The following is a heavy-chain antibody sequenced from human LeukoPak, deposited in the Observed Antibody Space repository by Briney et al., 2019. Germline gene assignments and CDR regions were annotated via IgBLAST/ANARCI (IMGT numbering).Heavy chain of an antibody. J-gene: IGHJ6*03. V-gene: IGHV3-74*01. Sequence: GGSLRLSCAASGFTFSSSWMHWVRQAPGKGLVWVSRITRDGSSTTYADSVKGRFTTSRDNAKDTPYLQMDSLRDDDTAVYYCARDPGYESWSPFWGGMDVWGNGTTVIVSS. CDR3: ARDPGYESWSPFWGGMDV. CDR2: ITRDGSST. D-gene: IGHD3-16*01. CDR1: GFTFSSSW.